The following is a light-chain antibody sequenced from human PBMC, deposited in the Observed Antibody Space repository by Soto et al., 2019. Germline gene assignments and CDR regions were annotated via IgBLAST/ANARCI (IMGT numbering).Light chain of an antibody. Sequence: IVMTQSPATLSVSPGGGAALSCRASQSVSSNLAWYQQKTGQAPRLLIYGASTRATGIPGRFSGSGSGTEVTLTISSLQSEDFAVYYCQQYNNWPRTFGK. J-gene: IGKJ1*01. CDR3: QQYNNWPRT. CDR2: GAS. CDR1: QSVSSN. V-gene: IGKV3-15*01.